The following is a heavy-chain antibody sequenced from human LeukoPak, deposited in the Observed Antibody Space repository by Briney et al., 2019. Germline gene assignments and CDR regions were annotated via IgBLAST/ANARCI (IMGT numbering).Heavy chain of an antibody. D-gene: IGHD5-12*01. CDR2: INSDGSST. CDR1: GFTFSSYW. J-gene: IGHJ4*02. Sequence: PGGSLRLSCAASGFTFSSYWMHWVRQAPGKGLVWVSRINSDGSSTSYADSVKGRFTISRDNAKNTLYLQMNSLRAEDTAVYYCARGPDIVATGALEVYFDYWGQGTLVTVSS. CDR3: ARGPDIVATGALEVYFDY. V-gene: IGHV3-74*01.